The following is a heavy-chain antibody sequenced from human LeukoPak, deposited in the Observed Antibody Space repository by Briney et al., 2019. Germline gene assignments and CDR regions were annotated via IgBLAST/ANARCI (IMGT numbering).Heavy chain of an antibody. CDR2: SDPKSGAT. V-gene: IGHV1-2*02. CDR3: ARGNFYDNKGYSPELRY. D-gene: IGHD3-10*01. CDR1: GYTFTSY. Sequence: ASVQVSCKTSGYTFTSYIHWLRQAPGQRFEWMGWSDPKSGATKYEHFQGRVTMTRDTSISTAYMELSRLTSDDTAVYYCARGNFYDNKGYSPELRYWGQGTLVTVSS. J-gene: IGHJ4*02.